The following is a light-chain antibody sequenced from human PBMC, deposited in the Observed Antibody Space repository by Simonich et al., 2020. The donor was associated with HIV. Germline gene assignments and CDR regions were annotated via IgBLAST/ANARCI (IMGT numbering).Light chain of an antibody. J-gene: IGKJ5*01. Sequence: DIQMTQSPSSLSASVGDRVTITCRASQSISRYLNWYQQKPGKAPKLLIYAASTLQSGVPSRFSGSGSGTDFTLTISSLQSEDFAVYYCQQYNNWPTFGQGTRLEIK. V-gene: IGKV1-39*01. CDR2: AAS. CDR3: QQYNNWPT. CDR1: QSISRY.